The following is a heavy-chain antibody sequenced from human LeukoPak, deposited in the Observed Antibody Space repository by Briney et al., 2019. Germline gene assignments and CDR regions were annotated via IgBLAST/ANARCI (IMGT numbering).Heavy chain of an antibody. Sequence: PGGSLRLSCAASGFTFSSYGMNWVRQAPGKGLEWVSSISSSSSSIYYADSVKGRFTISRDNAKNSLYLQMNSLRAEDTAVYYCARGFHVLGGYFDYWGQGTLVTVSS. CDR2: ISSSSSSI. V-gene: IGHV3-21*01. J-gene: IGHJ4*02. CDR1: GFTFSSYG. CDR3: ARGFHVLGGYFDY. D-gene: IGHD6-6*01.